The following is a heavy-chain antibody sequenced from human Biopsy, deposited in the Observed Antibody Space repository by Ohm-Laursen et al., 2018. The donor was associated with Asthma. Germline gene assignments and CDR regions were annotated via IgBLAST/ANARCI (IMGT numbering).Heavy chain of an antibody. CDR3: ARTTYGHDGFDP. D-gene: IGHD4-17*01. CDR1: GGSINIGDYY. CDR2: IYYSGST. Sequence: SDTLSLTCTVSGGSINIGDYYWSWIRQHPVKGLEWIGHIYYSGSTYYNPSLKSRVSISLDTSKSQFSLSLTSVTAADTAVYYCARTTYGHDGFDPWGQGTLVTVSS. V-gene: IGHV4-31*03. J-gene: IGHJ5*02.